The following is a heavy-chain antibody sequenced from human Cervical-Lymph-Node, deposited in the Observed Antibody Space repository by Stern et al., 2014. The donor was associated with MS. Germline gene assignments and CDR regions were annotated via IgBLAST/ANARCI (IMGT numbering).Heavy chain of an antibody. CDR1: GFTFSDYG. Sequence: QVQLVESGGGVVQPGKSLRLSCAASGFTFSDYGMHWVRQAPGKGLEWVALATYDGSDQYYADSVKGRFTVSRDNSKNTVLLQMNGLRPEDTAVYFCARDRGLTHDFYGMDVWGQGTTVTVSS. CDR2: ATYDGSDQ. CDR3: ARDRGLTHDFYGMDV. V-gene: IGHV3-30*03. J-gene: IGHJ6*02. D-gene: IGHD3-10*01.